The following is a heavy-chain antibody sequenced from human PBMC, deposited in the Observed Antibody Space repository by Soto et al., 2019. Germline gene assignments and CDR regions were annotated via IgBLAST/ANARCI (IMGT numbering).Heavy chain of an antibody. CDR1: GGSFSGYY. J-gene: IGHJ6*02. V-gene: IGHV4-34*01. CDR3: ATTIFGVVTRRSGYYYGMDV. Sequence: LSLTCAVYGGSFSGYYWSWIRQPPGKGLEWIGEINHSGSTNYNPSLKSRVTISVDTSKNQFSLKLSSVTAADTAVYYCATTIFGVVTRRSGYYYGMDVWGQGTTVTVS. CDR2: INHSGST. D-gene: IGHD3-3*01.